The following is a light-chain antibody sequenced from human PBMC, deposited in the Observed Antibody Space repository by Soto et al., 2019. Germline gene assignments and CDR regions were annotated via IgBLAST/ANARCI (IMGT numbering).Light chain of an antibody. CDR2: DAS. CDR1: QSISSY. V-gene: IGKV3-11*01. Sequence: DIELTQSPATLSLSPGDRATLTCRASQSISSYLAWYQQKPGKAPRLLIYDASNTAIGIPGRFSGSGSGTDISLTLSSLEPEVVADYYYQTRSNRFTFGEGTKVDIK. J-gene: IGKJ4*01. CDR3: QTRSNRFT.